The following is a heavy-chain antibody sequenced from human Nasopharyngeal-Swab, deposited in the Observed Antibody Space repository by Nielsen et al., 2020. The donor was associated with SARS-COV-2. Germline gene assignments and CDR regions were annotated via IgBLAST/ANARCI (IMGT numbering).Heavy chain of an antibody. V-gene: IGHV3-11*04. J-gene: IGHJ4*02. CDR2: ISSSGSTI. CDR1: GFTFSDYY. Sequence: GESLKISCAASGFTFSDYYMSWIRQAPGKGLEWVSYISSSGSTIYYADSVKGRFTISRDNAKNTLYLQMNSLRAEDTAVYYCARDGGAVAGRSLDYWGQGTLVTVSS. D-gene: IGHD6-19*01. CDR3: ARDGGAVAGRSLDY.